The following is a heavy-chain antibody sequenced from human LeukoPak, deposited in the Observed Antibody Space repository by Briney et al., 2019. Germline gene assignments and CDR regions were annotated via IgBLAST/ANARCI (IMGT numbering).Heavy chain of an antibody. CDR2: IVVGSGNT. CDR1: GYTFTSSA. V-gene: IGHV1-58*01. J-gene: IGHJ6*03. Sequence: GASVKVSCKASGYTFTSSAVQWVRQARGQRLEWIGWIVVGSGNTNYAQKFQERVTITRDMSTSTAYMELSSLRSEDTAVYYCARDLGSYDILTGYWPWGDYYYYMDVWGKGTTVTVSS. CDR3: ARDLGSYDILTGYWPWGDYYYYMDV. D-gene: IGHD3-9*01.